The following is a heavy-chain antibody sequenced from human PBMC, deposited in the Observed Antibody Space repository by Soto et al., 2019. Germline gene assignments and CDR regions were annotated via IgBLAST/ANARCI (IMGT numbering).Heavy chain of an antibody. J-gene: IGHJ6*02. CDR1: GGSVSSGSYY. V-gene: IGHV4-61*01. CDR2: IYYSGST. Sequence: SETLSLTCTVSGGSVSSGSYYWSWIRQPPGKGLEWIGYIYYSGSTNYNPSLKSRVTISVDTSKNQFSLKLSSVTAADTAVYYCAREAYSSSRGYYGMDVWGQGTTVPVS. CDR3: AREAYSSSRGYYGMDV. D-gene: IGHD6-6*01.